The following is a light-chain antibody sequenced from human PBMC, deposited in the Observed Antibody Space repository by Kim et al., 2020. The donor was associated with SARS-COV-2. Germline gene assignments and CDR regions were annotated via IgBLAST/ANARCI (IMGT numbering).Light chain of an antibody. CDR2: QDT. J-gene: IGLJ2*01. Sequence: GSPGQRAAITCTVDKLGDKFVFWYQQKAGQSPVLVIFQDTQRPSGIPERFSGSNTGTAATLTITGTQAMDEADYYCHVWDSDTVRFGGGTQLTVL. V-gene: IGLV3-1*01. CDR3: HVWDSDTVR. CDR1: KLGDKF.